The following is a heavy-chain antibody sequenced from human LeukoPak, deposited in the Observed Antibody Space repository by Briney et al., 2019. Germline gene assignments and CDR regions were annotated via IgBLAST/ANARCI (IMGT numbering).Heavy chain of an antibody. Sequence: GASVKVSCKASGYTFTGYFMHWVRQVPGQGLEWMGWINPNSGGTSYLQNFQGRVTMTRDTSISTAYMDLSRLRSDDTAVYYCARGRPGDYFDYWGQGTLVTVSS. V-gene: IGHV1-2*02. CDR3: ARGRPGDYFDY. J-gene: IGHJ4*02. CDR2: INPNSGGT. D-gene: IGHD6-25*01. CDR1: GYTFTGYF.